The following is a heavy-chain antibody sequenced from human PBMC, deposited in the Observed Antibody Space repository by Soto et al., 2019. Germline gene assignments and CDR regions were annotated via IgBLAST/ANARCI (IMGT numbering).Heavy chain of an antibody. CDR3: ATGGGPTLDN. CDR1: GGAFGGDF. CDR2: ITQSGSS. J-gene: IGHJ4*02. D-gene: IGHD3-16*01. Sequence: LETLSLTCAVYGGAFGGDFWTWIRQSPGKGLEWIGEITQSGSSDYNPSLKSRVTISFDTSKSQFSLKLTSVTAADTAIYYCATGGGPTLDNWGLGTLVTVSS. V-gene: IGHV4-34*01.